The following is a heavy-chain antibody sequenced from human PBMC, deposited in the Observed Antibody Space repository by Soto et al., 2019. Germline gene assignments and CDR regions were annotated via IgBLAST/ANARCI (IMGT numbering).Heavy chain of an antibody. D-gene: IGHD2-8*02. V-gene: IGHV4-34*01. CDR3: ARDKITGLFDY. Sequence: SETLSLSCAVYGGSFSGYYWTWIRQPPGTGLEWIGEINHSGSTNYNPSLKSRVTISVDTSKIQFSLKLTSVTAADTAVYYCARDKITGLFDYWGQGTLVTVSS. J-gene: IGHJ4*02. CDR2: INHSGST. CDR1: GGSFSGYY.